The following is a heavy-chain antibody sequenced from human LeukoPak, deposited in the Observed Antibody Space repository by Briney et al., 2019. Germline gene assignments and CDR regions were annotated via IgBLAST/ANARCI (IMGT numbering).Heavy chain of an antibody. CDR2: IIPIFGTP. D-gene: IGHD6-13*01. J-gene: IGHJ5*02. CDR1: GGTFSSYT. CDR3: ARDKQDSSSWYARWFDP. V-gene: IGHV1-69*13. Sequence: AASVTVSCKASGGTFSSYTISWVRQAPGQGLEWMGGIIPIFGTPHYTQTFQGRVTITADESTSTAYMELSSLRSEDTAVYYCARDKQDSSSWYARWFDPWGQGTLVTVSS.